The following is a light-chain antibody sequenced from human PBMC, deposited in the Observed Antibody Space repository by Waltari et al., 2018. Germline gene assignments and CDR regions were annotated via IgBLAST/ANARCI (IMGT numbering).Light chain of an antibody. CDR3: QVWDSSSDHPGVV. CDR1: NIGSKR. Sequence: SYVLTQPPSVSVAPGQTARITCGGNNIGSKRVHWYQQKTGQAPVLVVYDDSDRPSGIPEGFSGSNSGNTATLTISRVEAGDEADYYCQVWDSSSDHPGVVFGGGTKLTVL. V-gene: IGLV3-21*02. J-gene: IGLJ2*01. CDR2: DDS.